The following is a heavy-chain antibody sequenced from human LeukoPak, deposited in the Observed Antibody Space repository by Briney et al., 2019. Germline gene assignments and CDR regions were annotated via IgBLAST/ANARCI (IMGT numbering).Heavy chain of an antibody. D-gene: IGHD3-9*01. V-gene: IGHV3-21*01. CDR3: ALGYDILTGRFDY. CDR1: GFTFSSYS. J-gene: IGHJ4*02. CDR2: ISSSSSHR. Sequence: GGSLRLSCAASGFTFSSYSMNWVRQAPGKGLEWVSSISSSSSHRYYADSVKGRFTISGDNAKNSLYLQMNSLRAEDTAVYYCALGYDILTGRFDYWGQGTLVTVSS.